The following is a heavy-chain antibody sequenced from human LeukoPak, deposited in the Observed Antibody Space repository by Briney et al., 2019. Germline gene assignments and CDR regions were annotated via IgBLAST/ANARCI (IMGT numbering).Heavy chain of an antibody. Sequence: ASVKVFCEAFGYSLTNYYVHWVRQAPGQGLEWMGEINPSGGSTSYAQKFQGRITVTRDTYTNTVYMDLSSLRSEDTVTYYCARGAPTTRIGAGRFDYWGQGSLLTVAS. CDR2: INPSGGST. D-gene: IGHD5-12*01. CDR1: GYSLTNYY. V-gene: IGHV1-46*01. J-gene: IGHJ4*02. CDR3: ARGAPTTRIGAGRFDY.